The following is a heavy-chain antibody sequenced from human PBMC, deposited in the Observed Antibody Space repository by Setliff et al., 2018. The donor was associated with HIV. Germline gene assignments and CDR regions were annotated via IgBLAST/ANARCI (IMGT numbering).Heavy chain of an antibody. V-gene: IGHV4-4*02. J-gene: IGHJ6*02. D-gene: IGHD2-2*01. Sequence: ASETLSLTCAVSGGSLSSDNWWTWVRQPPGKGLEWIGEIYHTEYTNYSPSLKSRVSMSVDRSKNQFSLNLTSVTAADAAVYYCARGHCSGTNCYGVDYYGMDVWGQGTTVTV. CDR1: GGSLSSDNW. CDR2: IYHTEYT. CDR3: ARGHCSGTNCYGVDYYGMDV.